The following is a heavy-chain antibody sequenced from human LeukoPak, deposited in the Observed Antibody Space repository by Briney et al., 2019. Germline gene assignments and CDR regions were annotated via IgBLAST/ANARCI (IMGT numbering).Heavy chain of an antibody. CDR2: IYPDDSDT. Sequence: GESLKISCKGSGYSFTSYWIGWVRQMPGKGLEWMAIIYPDDSDTRYSPSFQGQVTISADKSISTAYLQWSSLKASGTAMYYCARHRRTSGYFDYWGQGTLVTVSS. V-gene: IGHV5-51*01. J-gene: IGHJ4*02. CDR3: ARHRRTSGYFDY. D-gene: IGHD1-26*01. CDR1: GYSFTSYW.